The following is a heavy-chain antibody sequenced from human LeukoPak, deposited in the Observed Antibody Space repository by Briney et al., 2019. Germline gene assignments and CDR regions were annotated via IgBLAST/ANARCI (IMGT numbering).Heavy chain of an antibody. J-gene: IGHJ5*02. CDR2: IYYSGST. Sequence: SETLSLTCTVSGGSISSSSYYWGWIRQPPGKGLEWIGSIYYSGSTYYNPSLKSRVTISVDTSKNQFSLKLSSVTAADTAVYYCAKDWSIFGARDWFDPWGQGTLVTVSS. D-gene: IGHD3-3*01. CDR3: AKDWSIFGARDWFDP. CDR1: GGSISSSSYY. V-gene: IGHV4-39*02.